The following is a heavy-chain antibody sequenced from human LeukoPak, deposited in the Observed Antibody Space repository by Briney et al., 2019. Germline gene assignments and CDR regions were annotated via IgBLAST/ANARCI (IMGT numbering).Heavy chain of an antibody. Sequence: SETLSLTCTVSGGSISSGGYYWSWIRQHPGKGLEWIGRIYTSGSTNYNPSLKSRVTISVDTSKNQFSLKLSSVTAADTAVYYCASSSSSWPAVDYWGQGTLVTVSS. J-gene: IGHJ4*02. CDR3: ASSSSSWPAVDY. D-gene: IGHD6-13*01. V-gene: IGHV4-61*02. CDR1: GGSISSGGYY. CDR2: IYTSGST.